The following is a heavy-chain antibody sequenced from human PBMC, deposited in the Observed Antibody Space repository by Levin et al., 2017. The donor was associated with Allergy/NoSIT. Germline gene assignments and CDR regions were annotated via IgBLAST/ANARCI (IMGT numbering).Heavy chain of an antibody. D-gene: IGHD5/OR15-5a*01. V-gene: IGHV3-23*01. CDR2: ITGSGDST. CDR3: AKRGLDYWYFDL. CDR1: GFTFNSYG. Sequence: GGSLRLSCAASGFTFNSYGMTWVRQAPGEGLEWVSAITGSGDSTYYADSVKGRFTISRDNSKNTLYLQMNGLRAEDAAVYYCAKRGLDYWYFDLWGRGTLVTVSS. J-gene: IGHJ2*01.